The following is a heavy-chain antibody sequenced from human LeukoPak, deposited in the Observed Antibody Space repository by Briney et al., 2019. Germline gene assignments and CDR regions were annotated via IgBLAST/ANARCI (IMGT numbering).Heavy chain of an antibody. CDR3: ARENFYSPRIDY. Sequence: SETLSLTCTVSGGSISSYYWSWIRQPPGKGLEWIGYIYYSGSTNYSPSLKSRVTMSVDTPKNHFSLNMSSVTAADTAVYYCARENFYSPRIDYWGQGTLVTVSS. CDR1: GGSISSYY. J-gene: IGHJ4*02. CDR2: IYYSGST. D-gene: IGHD2/OR15-2a*01. V-gene: IGHV4-59*12.